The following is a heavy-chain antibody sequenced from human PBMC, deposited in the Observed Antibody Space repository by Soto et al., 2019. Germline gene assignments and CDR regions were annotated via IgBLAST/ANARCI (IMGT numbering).Heavy chain of an antibody. CDR3: ARDLGCSSSSGLSWFDP. D-gene: IGHD6-6*01. CDR2: IIPIFGTA. J-gene: IGHJ5*02. CDR1: GGTFSSYT. V-gene: IGHV1-69*13. Sequence: ASVKVSCRASGGTFSSYTIIWVRLAPGQGLEWMGGIIPIFGTANYAQKFQGRVTITADESTSTAYMELSSLRSEDTAVYYCARDLGCSSSSGLSWFDPWGQGTLVTVSS.